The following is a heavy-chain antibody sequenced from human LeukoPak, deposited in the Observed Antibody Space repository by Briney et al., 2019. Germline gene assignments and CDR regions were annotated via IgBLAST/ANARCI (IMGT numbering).Heavy chain of an antibody. J-gene: IGHJ4*02. Sequence: ASVKVSCKASGGTFSSYAISWVRQAPGQGLEWLGGIIPIFGTANYAQKFQGRVTITADESTSTAYMELSSLRSEDTAVYYCARGGPLVLLWFGESQDYWGQGTLVTVSS. V-gene: IGHV1-69*13. D-gene: IGHD3-10*01. CDR2: IIPIFGTA. CDR3: ARGGPLVLLWFGESQDY. CDR1: GGTFSSYA.